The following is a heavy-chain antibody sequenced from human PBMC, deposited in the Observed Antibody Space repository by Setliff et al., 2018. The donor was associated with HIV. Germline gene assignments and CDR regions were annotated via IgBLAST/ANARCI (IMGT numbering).Heavy chain of an antibody. V-gene: IGHV1-2*02. J-gene: IGHJ4*02. CDR2: INPNSGET. Sequence: GASVKVSCKASGYTFTNYYMHWVRQAPGQGLEWMGWINPNSGETIYAQKFQGRVTMTEDTSTDTAYMELSSLRSEDTAVYYCATIVAVAGMGFDYWGQGTLVTVSS. CDR1: GYTFTNYY. D-gene: IGHD6-19*01. CDR3: ATIVAVAGMGFDY.